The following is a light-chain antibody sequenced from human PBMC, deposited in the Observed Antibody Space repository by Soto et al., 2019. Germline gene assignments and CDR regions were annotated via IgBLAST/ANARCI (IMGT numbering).Light chain of an antibody. CDR1: SSNIGSNY. J-gene: IGLJ2*01. CDR2: SNN. Sequence: QSVLTQPPSASGTPGQRVTISCSGSSSNIGSNYVYWYQQLPGTAPKLLIYSNNQRPSRVPDRFSGSKSGTSASLAISGLRSEDEADYYCAAWDDSLSVVFVGGTKLTVL. CDR3: AAWDDSLSVV. V-gene: IGLV1-47*02.